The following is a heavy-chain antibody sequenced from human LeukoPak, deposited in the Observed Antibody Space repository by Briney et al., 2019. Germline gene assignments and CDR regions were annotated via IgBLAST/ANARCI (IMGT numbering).Heavy chain of an antibody. J-gene: IGHJ4*02. CDR1: GFSFSNHA. CDR3: AKDLDVVVTTLDY. Sequence: GGSLRLSCAASGFSFSNHAMSWVRQAPGKGLQWVSGISGSGRATYYADSVKGRFTISRDSSTNTLYLQMNRLRAEDTAIYYCAKDLDVVVTTLDYWGQGTLVTVSP. D-gene: IGHD2-21*02. V-gene: IGHV3-23*01. CDR2: ISGSGRAT.